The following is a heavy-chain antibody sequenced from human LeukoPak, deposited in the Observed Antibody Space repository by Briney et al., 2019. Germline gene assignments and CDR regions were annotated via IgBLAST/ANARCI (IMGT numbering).Heavy chain of an antibody. CDR2: IRYDGSIK. D-gene: IGHD3-10*01. V-gene: IGHV3-30*02. CDR3: AKDRAFGQFLWGNDY. J-gene: IGHJ4*02. CDR1: GFTFSSYG. Sequence: PGGSLRLSCAASGFTFSSYGMHWVRQAPGKGLEWVALIRYDGSIKYYADSVKGRFTISRDNSKNTLYLQMNSLRAEDTALYYCAKDRAFGQFLWGNDYWGQGTLVTVSS.